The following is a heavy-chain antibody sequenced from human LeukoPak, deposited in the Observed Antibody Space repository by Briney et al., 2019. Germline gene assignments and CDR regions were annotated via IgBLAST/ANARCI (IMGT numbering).Heavy chain of an antibody. Sequence: ASVKVSCKASGYTFTGYYMHWVRQAPGQGLEWMGWINPNSGGTNYAQKFQGRVTMTRDTSISTAYMELSRLRSDDTAVYYCARDRLVSLVVVDPDAFDIWGQGTMVTVSS. J-gene: IGHJ3*02. CDR3: ARDRLVSLVVVDPDAFDI. CDR2: INPNSGGT. D-gene: IGHD3-22*01. CDR1: GYTFTGYY. V-gene: IGHV1-2*02.